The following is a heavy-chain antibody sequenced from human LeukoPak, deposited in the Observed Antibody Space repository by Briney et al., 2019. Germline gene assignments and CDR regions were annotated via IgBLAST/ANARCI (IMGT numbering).Heavy chain of an antibody. Sequence: SETLSLTCTVSGGSISSGDYYWSWIRQPPGKGLEWIGYIYYSGSSYYNPSLKSRVAISVDTSKNQFSLKLSSVTAADTAVYYCARQNSYYDFWSGYYWRAIGDVGGRYYFDYWGQGTLVTVSS. D-gene: IGHD3-3*01. CDR1: GGSISSGDYY. CDR2: IYYSGSS. CDR3: ARQNSYYDFWSGYYWRAIGDVGGRYYFDY. V-gene: IGHV4-30-4*08. J-gene: IGHJ4*02.